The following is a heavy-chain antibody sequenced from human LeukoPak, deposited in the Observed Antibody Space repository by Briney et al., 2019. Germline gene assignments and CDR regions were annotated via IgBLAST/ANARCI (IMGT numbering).Heavy chain of an antibody. CDR3: ARDGSYYDILTGYYHNWFDP. V-gene: IGHV4-4*02. Sequence: SGTLSLTCAVSGGSISSSNWWSWVRQPPGKGLEWIGEIYHSGSTNYNPSLKSRVTISVDKSKNQFSLKLSSVTAADTAVYYRARDGSYYDILTGYYHNWFDPWGQGTLVTVSP. D-gene: IGHD3-9*01. J-gene: IGHJ5*02. CDR2: IYHSGST. CDR1: GGSISSSNW.